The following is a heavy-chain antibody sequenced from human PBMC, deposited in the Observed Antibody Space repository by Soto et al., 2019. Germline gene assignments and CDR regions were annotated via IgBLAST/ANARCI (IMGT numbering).Heavy chain of an antibody. CDR3: ARGIAVLGRGEVDY. CDR1: GYIFTGYY. CDR2: INPNSGGT. V-gene: IGHV1-2*02. D-gene: IGHD7-27*01. J-gene: IGHJ4*02. Sequence: QVQVVQSGAEVKKPGASVKVSCKASGYIFTGYYIHWVRQAPGQGLEWMGWINPNSGGTNYAQKFQRRVTMTTDTSITTAYMDLSRLTSADTATYYCARGIAVLGRGEVDYWGQGTLVTVSS.